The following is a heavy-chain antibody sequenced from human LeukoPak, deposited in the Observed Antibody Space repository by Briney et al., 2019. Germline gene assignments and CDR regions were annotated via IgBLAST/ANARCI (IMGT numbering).Heavy chain of an antibody. CDR2: IYYSGST. CDR1: GGSISSSSYY. J-gene: IGHJ4*02. V-gene: IGHV4-39*01. D-gene: IGHD3-22*01. CDR3: ASGLGDLITMIVDYFDY. Sequence: PSETLSLTCTVSGGSISSSSYYWGWIRQPPGKGLEWIGSIYYSGSTYYNPSLKSRVTISVDTSKNQFSLKLSSVTAADTAVYYCASGLGDLITMIVDYFDYWGQGTLVTVSS.